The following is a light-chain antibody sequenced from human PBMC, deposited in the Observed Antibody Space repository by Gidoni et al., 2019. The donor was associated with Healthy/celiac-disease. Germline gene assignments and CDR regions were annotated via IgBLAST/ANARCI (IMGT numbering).Light chain of an antibody. CDR1: QSISSY. J-gene: IGKJ4*01. Sequence: DIQMTQSPYSLSASVGDRVTITCRASQSISSYLNWDQQKPGKAPKLLIYAASSLQSGVPSRFSGSGSGTDFTLTISSLQPEDFATYYCKQSYSTPFTFGGGTKVEIK. CDR3: KQSYSTPFT. V-gene: IGKV1-39*01. CDR2: AAS.